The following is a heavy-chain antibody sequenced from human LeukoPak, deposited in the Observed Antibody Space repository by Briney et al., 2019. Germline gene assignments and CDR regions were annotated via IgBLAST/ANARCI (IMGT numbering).Heavy chain of an antibody. D-gene: IGHD4/OR15-4a*01. V-gene: IGHV4-4*07. J-gene: IGHJ5*02. CDR2: IFTSGST. Sequence: PSETLSLTCTVSGGSITSGYWSWIRRPAGKGLEWIGRIFTSGSTTYNPSLKGRVTMSLDTSKNQFFLKLSSVTAADTAAYFCSRGGANDLWGQGTLVTVSS. CDR3: SRGGANDL. CDR1: GGSITSGY.